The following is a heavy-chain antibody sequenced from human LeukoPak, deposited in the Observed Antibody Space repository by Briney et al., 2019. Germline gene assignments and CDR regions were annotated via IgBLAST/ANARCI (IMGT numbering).Heavy chain of an antibody. CDR2: ISSRGTTI. CDR1: GFSFSDYY. V-gene: IGHV3-11*04. Sequence: GGSLRLSCAASGFSFSDYYVSWIRQAPGKGLECVSYISSRGTTIYYADSVKGRFTISRDNAKNSLYLQMNSLRAEDTAVYYCARDRGSSGRNWFDPWGQGTLVTVSS. D-gene: IGHD3-10*01. CDR3: ARDRGSSGRNWFDP. J-gene: IGHJ5*02.